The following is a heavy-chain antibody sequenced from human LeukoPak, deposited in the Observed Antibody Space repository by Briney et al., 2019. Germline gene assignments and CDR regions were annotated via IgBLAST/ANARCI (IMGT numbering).Heavy chain of an antibody. J-gene: IGHJ6*02. V-gene: IGHV3-23*01. D-gene: IGHD3-22*01. CDR2: ISGSGGNT. Sequence: HTGGSLRLSCAASGFTFSSYAMSWVRQAPGKGLEWVSAISGSGGNTYYADSVKGRFTISRDNSKNTLYLQMNSLRAEDTAVYYCARDLMYYYDSSGYPDYYGMDVWGQGTTVTVSS. CDR3: ARDLMYYYDSSGYPDYYGMDV. CDR1: GFTFSSYA.